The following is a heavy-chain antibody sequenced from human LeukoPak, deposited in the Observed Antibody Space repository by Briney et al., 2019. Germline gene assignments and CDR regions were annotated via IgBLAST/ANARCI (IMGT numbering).Heavy chain of an antibody. CDR1: GGSISSYY. CDR3: ARGRIVGATRRLRAFDI. D-gene: IGHD1-26*01. J-gene: IGHJ3*02. CDR2: IYTSGST. Sequence: PSETLSLTCTVSGGSISSYYWSWIRQPAGQGLEWIGRIYTSGSTNSNPSLKSRVTMSVDTSKNQFSLKLSSVTAADTGVYYCARGRIVGATRRLRAFDIWGQGTMVTVSS. V-gene: IGHV4-4*07.